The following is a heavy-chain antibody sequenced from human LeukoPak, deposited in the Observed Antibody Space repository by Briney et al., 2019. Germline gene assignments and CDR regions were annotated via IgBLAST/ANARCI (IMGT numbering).Heavy chain of an antibody. CDR1: DYTFANYA. CDR3: ARANCAGDCYLKH. CDR2: ISVDNGDT. J-gene: IGHJ4*02. V-gene: IGHV1-18*01. Sequence: ASVKVSCKASDYTFANYAITWVRQAPGQGLEYMGWISVDNGDTNDAQMLQGRVTMTTDTSTNTAYMELRGLRSDDTAVYYCARANCAGDCYLKHWGQGTLVTVSS. D-gene: IGHD2-21*02.